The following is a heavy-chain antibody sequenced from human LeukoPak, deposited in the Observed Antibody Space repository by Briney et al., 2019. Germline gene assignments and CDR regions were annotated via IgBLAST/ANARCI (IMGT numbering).Heavy chain of an antibody. CDR1: GGTFNSYA. Sequence: ASVKVSCEVSGGTFNSYAISWVRQAPGQGLEWMGWISVYNGNTNYAQKLQGRVTMTTDTSTSTAYMELRSLRSEDTAVYYCARSVAGTRGWFDPWGQGTLVTVSS. CDR3: ARSVAGTRGWFDP. V-gene: IGHV1-18*01. D-gene: IGHD6-19*01. J-gene: IGHJ5*02. CDR2: ISVYNGNT.